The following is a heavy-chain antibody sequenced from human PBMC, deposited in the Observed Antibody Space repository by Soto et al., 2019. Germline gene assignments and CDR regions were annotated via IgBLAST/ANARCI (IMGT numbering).Heavy chain of an antibody. V-gene: IGHV4-59*01. J-gene: IGHJ4*02. Sequence: TSETLSLTCTVSGGSISSYYWSWIRQPPGKGLEWIGYIYYSGSTNYNPSLKSRVTISVDTSKNQFSLKLSSVTAADTAVYYCASSVGVAGTAVRYFDYWGQGTLVTVS. CDR2: IYYSGST. CDR3: ASSVGVAGTAVRYFDY. D-gene: IGHD6-19*01. CDR1: GGSISSYY.